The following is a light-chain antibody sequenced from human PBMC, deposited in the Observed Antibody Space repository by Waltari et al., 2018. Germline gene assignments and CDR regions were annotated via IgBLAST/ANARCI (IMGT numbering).Light chain of an antibody. CDR2: GAS. CDR3: QQYDNWLGT. J-gene: IGKJ1*01. Sequence: EIVMTQSPATLSVFQGDRATHSCRASQSIRSNLAWYQHKPGQAPRRLIYGASTRATGIPARFSGSGSGTEFTLTISSLQSEDFAVYFCQQYDNWLGTFGQGTKVEIK. CDR1: QSIRSN. V-gene: IGKV3-15*01.